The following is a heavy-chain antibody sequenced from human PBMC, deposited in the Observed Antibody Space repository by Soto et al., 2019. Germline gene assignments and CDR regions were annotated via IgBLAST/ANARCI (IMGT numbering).Heavy chain of an antibody. V-gene: IGHV5-51*01. J-gene: IGHJ5*02. Sequence: VESRKIACRTSAYRFTAYWIAWVRQMPGKGLEWRGIIFPSGSDTRYSPSFQGQATISADRSTSTVFLQWASLKASDTAAYFCARKDKSGYFNWFDPWGQGTLVTVSS. D-gene: IGHD3-22*01. CDR3: ARKDKSGYFNWFDP. CDR2: IFPSGSDT. CDR1: AYRFTAYW.